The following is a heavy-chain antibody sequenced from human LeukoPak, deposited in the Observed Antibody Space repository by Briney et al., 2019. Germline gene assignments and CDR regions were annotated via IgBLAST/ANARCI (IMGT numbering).Heavy chain of an antibody. CDR2: ISYDGSNK. J-gene: IGHJ6*02. Sequence: GGSLRLSCVASGFTFSSYAMHWVRQAPGKGLEWVAVISYDGSNKYYADSVKGRFTISRDNSKNTLYLQMNSLRAEDTAVYYCARDLRHARIAVAGRPQAYYYYYGMDVWGQGTTVTVSS. V-gene: IGHV3-30-3*01. D-gene: IGHD6-19*01. CDR3: ARDLRHARIAVAGRPQAYYYYYGMDV. CDR1: GFTFSSYA.